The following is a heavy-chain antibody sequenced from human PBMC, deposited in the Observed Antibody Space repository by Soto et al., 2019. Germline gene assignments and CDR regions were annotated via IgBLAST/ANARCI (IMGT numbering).Heavy chain of an antibody. Sequence: PSETLSLTCTVSGGSISSGGYYWSWIRQHPGKGLEWIGYIYYSGSTYYNPSLKSRVTISVDTSKNQFSLKLSSVTAAGTAVYYCASYGSGHYYYYGMDVWGQGTTVTVSS. J-gene: IGHJ6*02. CDR2: IYYSGST. CDR3: ASYGSGHYYYYGMDV. CDR1: GGSISSGGYY. D-gene: IGHD3-10*01. V-gene: IGHV4-31*03.